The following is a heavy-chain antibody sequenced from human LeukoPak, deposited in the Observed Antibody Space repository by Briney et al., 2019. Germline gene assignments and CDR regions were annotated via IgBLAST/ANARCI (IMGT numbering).Heavy chain of an antibody. CDR3: ARFSKLALDY. Sequence: SETLSLTCIVSGDSISSYHWTWIRQPPGKTLEWIGYIYSSGNTNYNPSLKSRVTMSLDTSKNQFSLKLSSVTAADTAVYYCARFSKLALDYWGQGTLVTVSS. V-gene: IGHV4-4*07. D-gene: IGHD3-3*02. CDR2: IYSSGNT. CDR1: GDSISSYH. J-gene: IGHJ4*02.